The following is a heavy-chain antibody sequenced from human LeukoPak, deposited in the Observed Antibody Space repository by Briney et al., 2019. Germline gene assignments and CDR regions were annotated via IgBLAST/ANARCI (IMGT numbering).Heavy chain of an antibody. J-gene: IGHJ4*02. CDR2: IYYSGST. Sequence: SETLPLTCTVSGGSISSSSYYWGWIRQPPGKGLEWIGSIYYSGSTYYNPSLKSRVTISVDKSKNQFSLKLSSVTAADTAVYYCARVGRPTFDYWGQGTLVTVSS. V-gene: IGHV4-39*07. D-gene: IGHD6-6*01. CDR3: ARVGRPTFDY. CDR1: GGSISSSSYY.